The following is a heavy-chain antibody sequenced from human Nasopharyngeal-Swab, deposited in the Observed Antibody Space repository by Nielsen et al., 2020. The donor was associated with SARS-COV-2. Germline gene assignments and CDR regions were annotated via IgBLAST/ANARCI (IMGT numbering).Heavy chain of an antibody. CDR1: GFTVSSNY. V-gene: IGHV3-66*01. D-gene: IGHD2-8*01. J-gene: IGHJ6*02. CDR3: ARDRTDYCTNGVCYPASYYYGMDV. Sequence: GESLKISCAASGFTVSSNYMRWVRQDPGKGLEWVSVIYSGGSTYYADSVKGRFTISRDNSKNTLYLQMNSLRAEDTAVYYCARDRTDYCTNGVCYPASYYYGMDVGGQWTTVTVSS. CDR2: IYSGGST.